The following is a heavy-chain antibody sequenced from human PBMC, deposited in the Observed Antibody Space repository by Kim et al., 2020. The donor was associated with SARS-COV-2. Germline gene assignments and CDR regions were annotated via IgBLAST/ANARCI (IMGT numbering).Heavy chain of an antibody. CDR3: ARSSVFGVLTPGDAFDV. D-gene: IGHD3-3*01. J-gene: IGHJ3*01. Sequence: ASVKVSCKASGYNFGNSGVSWVRQAPGQGLEWMGWISAYNGKTSYVQKLQGRVTMTTDTSTSTAYMELRSLRSDDTAVYYCARSSVFGVLTPGDAFDVWGQGTMVTVSS. CDR2: ISAYNGKT. CDR1: GYNFGNSG. V-gene: IGHV1-18*01.